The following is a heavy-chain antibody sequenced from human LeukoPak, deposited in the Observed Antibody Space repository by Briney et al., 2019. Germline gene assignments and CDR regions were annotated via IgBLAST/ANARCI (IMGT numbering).Heavy chain of an antibody. CDR2: IYTSGST. J-gene: IGHJ3*02. CDR1: GGSISSGSYY. V-gene: IGHV4-61*02. CDR3: ARAPVAGNWNYEAFDI. Sequence: SETLSLTCTVSGGSISSGSYYWRWIRQPAGKGLEWIGRIYTSGSTNYNPSLKSRVTISVDASENQFSLKLSSVTAADTAVYYCARAPVAGNWNYEAFDIWGQGTMVTVSS. D-gene: IGHD1-7*01.